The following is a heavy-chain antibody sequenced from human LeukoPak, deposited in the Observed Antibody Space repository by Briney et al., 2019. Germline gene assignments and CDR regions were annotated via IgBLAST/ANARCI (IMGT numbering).Heavy chain of an antibody. V-gene: IGHV3-30*18. CDR2: ISYDGSNK. Sequence: GGSLRLSCAASGFTFSSYGMHWVRQAPGKGLEWVAVISYDGSNKYYADSVKGRFTIFRDNSKNTLYLQMNSLRAEDTAVYYCAKKRYCSSTSCPDDAFDIWGQGTMVTVSS. J-gene: IGHJ3*02. CDR3: AKKRYCSSTSCPDDAFDI. D-gene: IGHD2-2*01. CDR1: GFTFSSYG.